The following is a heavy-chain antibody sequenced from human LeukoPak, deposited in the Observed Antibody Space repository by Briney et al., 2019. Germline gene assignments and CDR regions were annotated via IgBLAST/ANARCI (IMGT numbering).Heavy chain of an antibody. CDR3: AKEPRYSSSWYYFDY. CDR2: ISWNSGSI. D-gene: IGHD6-13*01. J-gene: IGHJ4*02. Sequence: GGSLRLSCAASGFTFDDYAMHWVRQAPGKGLEWVSGISWNSGSIGYADSVKGRFTISRDNAKNSLYLQMNSLRAEDTALYYCAKEPRYSSSWYYFDYWGQGTLVTVSS. CDR1: GFTFDDYA. V-gene: IGHV3-9*01.